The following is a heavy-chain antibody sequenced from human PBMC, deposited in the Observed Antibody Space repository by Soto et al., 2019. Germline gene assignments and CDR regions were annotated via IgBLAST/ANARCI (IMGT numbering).Heavy chain of an antibody. CDR3: ARYNIAGAGFYYSGMEV. CDR2: IYYSGST. Sequence: SETLSLTCSVSCGSIRSDDGSWIRQPPGKGLEGIGYIYYSGSTNYNPSLKRRVTISVATSQNQFSMKLTSVTPADTAVSYCARYNIAGAGFYYSGMEVSGRGTTVTVSS. V-gene: IGHV4-59*12. J-gene: IGHJ6*02. CDR1: CGSIRSDD. D-gene: IGHD6-13*01.